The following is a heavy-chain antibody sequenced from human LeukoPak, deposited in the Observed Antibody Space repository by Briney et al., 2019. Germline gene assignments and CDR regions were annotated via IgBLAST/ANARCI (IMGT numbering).Heavy chain of an antibody. V-gene: IGHV3-30*01. D-gene: IGHD3-16*02. CDR3: ARDTSLSGYDFDY. J-gene: IGHJ4*02. Sequence: PGGSLRLSCAASGFTFSSYAMHWVRQAPGKGLEWVAVISYDGSNKYYADSVNGRFTISRDNSKNTLYLQMNSLRAEDTAVYYCARDTSLSGYDFDYWGQGTLVTVSS. CDR2: ISYDGSNK. CDR1: GFTFSSYA.